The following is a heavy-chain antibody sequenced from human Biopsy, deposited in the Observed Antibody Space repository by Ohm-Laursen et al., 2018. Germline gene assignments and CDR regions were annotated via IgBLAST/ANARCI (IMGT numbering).Heavy chain of an antibody. CDR2: INHSGST. V-gene: IGHV4-34*01. Sequence: PSDTLSLTCAVSGGSFSGTYWSWIRQTPGKGLEWIGEINHSGSTKYNPSFESRVTISVDTSKNQFSLNLFSVTAADAARYFCARGKYYAYWSGARKLNYFDYWGQGTLVIVSS. D-gene: IGHD3-3*01. J-gene: IGHJ4*02. CDR1: GGSFSGTY. CDR3: ARGKYYAYWSGARKLNYFDY.